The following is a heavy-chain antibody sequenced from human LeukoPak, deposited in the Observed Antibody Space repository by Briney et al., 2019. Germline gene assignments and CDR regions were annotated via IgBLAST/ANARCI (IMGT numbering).Heavy chain of an antibody. CDR3: ARGYDFDY. V-gene: IGHV3-48*02. Sequence: GGSLRLSCAASGXTFSRYSVNWVRQAPGKGLEWVSYISSSSSTIYYADSVKGRFTISRDNAKNSVYLQMNSLRDEDTAVYYCARGYDFDYWGQGTLVTVSS. D-gene: IGHD3-3*01. CDR2: ISSSSSTI. CDR1: GXTFSRYS. J-gene: IGHJ4*02.